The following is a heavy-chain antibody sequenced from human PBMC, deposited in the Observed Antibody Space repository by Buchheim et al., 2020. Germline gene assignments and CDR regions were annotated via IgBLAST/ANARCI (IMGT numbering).Heavy chain of an antibody. V-gene: IGHV4-4*02. D-gene: IGHD6-19*01. Sequence: QVQLQESGPGLVKPSGTLSLTCAVSGGSISSSNWWSWVRQPPGKGLEWIGEIYHSGSTNYNPSLKSRVTISVDKSKNQFSLKLSSVTAADTAVYYCASGEQQWPNSERDYYYYGMDVWGQGTT. CDR2: IYHSGST. CDR1: GGSISSSNW. CDR3: ASGEQQWPNSERDYYYYGMDV. J-gene: IGHJ6*02.